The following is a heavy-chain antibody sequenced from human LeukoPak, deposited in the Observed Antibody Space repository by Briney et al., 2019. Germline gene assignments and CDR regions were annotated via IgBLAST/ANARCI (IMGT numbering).Heavy chain of an antibody. CDR2: IYYSGST. Sequence: PSETLSLTCTVSGGSISSYYWSWIRQPPGKGLEWIGYIYYSGSTNYNSSLKSRVTISVDTSKNQFSLKLSSVTAADTAVYYCASSVVRVDSSGWPFDYWGQGTLVTVSS. CDR1: GGSISSYY. J-gene: IGHJ4*02. D-gene: IGHD6-19*01. CDR3: ASSVVRVDSSGWPFDY. V-gene: IGHV4-59*01.